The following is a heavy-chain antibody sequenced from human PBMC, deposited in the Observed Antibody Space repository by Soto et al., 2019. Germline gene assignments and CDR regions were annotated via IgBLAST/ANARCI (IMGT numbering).Heavy chain of an antibody. CDR2: ISYDGSNK. D-gene: IGHD3-22*01. CDR3: ANGPEDYYDSSGYFHY. J-gene: IGHJ4*02. V-gene: IGHV3-30*04. CDR1: GFTFSSYA. Sequence: QVQLVESGGGVVQPGRSLRLSCAASGFTFSSYAMHWVRRAPGKGLEWVAVISYDGSNKYYADSVKGRFTISRDNSKNTLYLQMNSLRAEDTAVYYCANGPEDYYDSSGYFHYWGQGTLVTVSS.